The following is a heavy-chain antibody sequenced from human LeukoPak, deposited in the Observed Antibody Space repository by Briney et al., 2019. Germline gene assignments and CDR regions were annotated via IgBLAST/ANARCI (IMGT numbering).Heavy chain of an antibody. D-gene: IGHD3/OR15-3a*01. J-gene: IGHJ6*02. CDR2: IIPIFGIA. Sequence: ASVKVSCKASGGTFSSYAISWVRQAPGQGLEWMGRIIPIFGIANYAQKFQGRVTITADKSTSTAYMELSSLRSEDTAVYYCARASVKGGTGYYYYGMDVWGQGTTVTVSS. V-gene: IGHV1-69*04. CDR1: GGTFSSYA. CDR3: ARASVKGGTGYYYYGMDV.